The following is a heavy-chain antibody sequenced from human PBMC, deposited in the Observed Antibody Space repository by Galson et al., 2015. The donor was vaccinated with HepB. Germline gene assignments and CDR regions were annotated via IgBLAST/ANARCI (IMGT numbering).Heavy chain of an antibody. V-gene: IGHV3-23*01. CDR3: AKDLLGSSSSKLSSDYYGMDV. CDR1: GFTFSSYA. CDR2: ISGSGGSK. J-gene: IGHJ6*02. D-gene: IGHD6-13*01. Sequence: SLRLSCAASGFTFSSYAMSWVRQAPGKGLEWVSAISGSGGSKYYADSVKGRFTISRDNSKNTLYLQMNSLRAEDTAVYYCAKDLLGSSSSKLSSDYYGMDVCGQGTTVTASS.